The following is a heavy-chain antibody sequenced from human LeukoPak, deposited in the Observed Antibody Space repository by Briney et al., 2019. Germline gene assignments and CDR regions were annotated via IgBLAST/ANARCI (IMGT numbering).Heavy chain of an antibody. CDR1: GFTFEDYA. J-gene: IGHJ4*02. CDR2: ISWNSGSI. Sequence: GRSLRLSCAASGFTFEDYAMNWVRQVAGKGLEWVSGISWNSGSIGYADSVRGRFSISRDNARNSLFLQMNSLRLEDTAVYYCTRLPRKYYYGSGSYSDSWGQGT. V-gene: IGHV3-9*01. CDR3: TRLPRKYYYGSGSYSDS. D-gene: IGHD3-10*01.